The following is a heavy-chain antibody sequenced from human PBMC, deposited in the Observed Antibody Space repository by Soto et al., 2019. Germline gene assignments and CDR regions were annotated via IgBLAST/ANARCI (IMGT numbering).Heavy chain of an antibody. V-gene: IGHV3-64D*08. D-gene: IGHD3-22*01. CDR2: ISSNGGST. J-gene: IGHJ6*02. Sequence: PGGSLRLSCSASGFTFSSYAMHWVRQAPGKGLEYVSAISSNGGSTYYADSVKGRFTISRDNSKNTLYLQMSSLRAEDTAVYYCVAADSSDADYYYGMDVWGQGTTVTVSS. CDR1: GFTFSSYA. CDR3: VAADSSDADYYYGMDV.